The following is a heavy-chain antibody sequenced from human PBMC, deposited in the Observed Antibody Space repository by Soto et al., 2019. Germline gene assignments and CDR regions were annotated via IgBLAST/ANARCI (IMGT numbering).Heavy chain of an antibody. CDR1: GGSFSGYY. V-gene: IGHV4-34*01. J-gene: IGHJ4*02. D-gene: IGHD5-18*01. CDR3: ARVLIAGVTTD. CDR2: SNHVGNT. Sequence: QVQLQQWGAGLLKPSETLSLTCAVYGGSFSGYYWSWIRQPPGKGLEWIGESNHVGNTNYNPSPKSRVTMSVDPSKNQFSLRLSSVTAADTAVYYCARVLIAGVTTDWGQGTLVLVSS.